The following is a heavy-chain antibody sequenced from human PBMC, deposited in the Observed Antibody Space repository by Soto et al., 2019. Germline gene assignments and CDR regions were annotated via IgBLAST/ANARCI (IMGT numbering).Heavy chain of an antibody. D-gene: IGHD6-19*01. CDR1: RFTFSSYA. V-gene: IGHV3-30-3*01. CDR2: ISYDGSNK. CDR3: ARDISGLDF. J-gene: IGHJ4*02. Sequence: QVQLVESGGGVVQPGRSLRLSCAASRFTFSSYAMHWVRQAPGKGLEWVAIISYDGSNKYYAGSVKGRFTISRDNSQNTLFLQMNSMRPEDTALYYCARDISGLDFWGQGTLVTVSS.